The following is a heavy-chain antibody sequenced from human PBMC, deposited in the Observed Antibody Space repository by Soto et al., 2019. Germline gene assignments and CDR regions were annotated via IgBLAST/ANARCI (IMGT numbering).Heavy chain of an antibody. CDR3: ARVHSGILAAGHGYGMDV. D-gene: IGHD6-13*01. CDR1: GFTFSSYG. V-gene: IGHV3-33*01. CDR2: IWYDGSNK. Sequence: QVQLVESGGGVVQPGRSLRLSCAASGFTFSSYGMHWVRQAPGKGLEWVAVIWYDGSNKYYADSVKGRFTISRDNSKNTLYLQMNSLRAEDTAVYYCARVHSGILAAGHGYGMDVWGQGTTVTVSS. J-gene: IGHJ6*02.